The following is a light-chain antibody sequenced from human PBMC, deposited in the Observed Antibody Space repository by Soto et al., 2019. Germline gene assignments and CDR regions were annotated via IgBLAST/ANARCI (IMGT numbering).Light chain of an antibody. CDR2: GAS. Sequence: ELVLTASRGTLSLYAGERATLSCRVSQSVSSSYLAWYQQKPRQAPRLLIYGASSRATGIPDRFSGSGSGTDVTLTISSLQPDDFATYYYQHYNSNSEAFGQGTKVDIK. V-gene: IGKV3-20*01. CDR3: QHYNSNSEA. CDR1: QSVSSSY. J-gene: IGKJ1*01.